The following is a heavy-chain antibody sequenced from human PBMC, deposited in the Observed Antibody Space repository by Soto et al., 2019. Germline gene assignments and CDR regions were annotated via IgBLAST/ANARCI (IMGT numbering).Heavy chain of an antibody. D-gene: IGHD5-12*01. V-gene: IGHV3-13*01. Sequence: PGGSLRLSCAASGFTFSSYDMHWVRQATGKGLEWVSAIGTAGDTYYPGSVKGRFTISRENAKNSLYLQMNSLRAGDTAVYYCARRYSGLNTKMNYGMDVWGQGTTVTVSS. CDR1: GFTFSSYD. CDR3: ARRYSGLNTKMNYGMDV. CDR2: IGTAGDT. J-gene: IGHJ6*02.